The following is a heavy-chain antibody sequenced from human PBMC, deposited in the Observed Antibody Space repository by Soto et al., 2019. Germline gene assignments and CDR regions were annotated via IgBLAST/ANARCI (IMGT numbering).Heavy chain of an antibody. Sequence: QLQLQESGPGLVKPSETLSLTCTVSGGSISSSSYYWGWIRQPPGKGLEWIGSIYYSGSTYYNPSLKSRVTISVDTSKNQFSLKLSSVTAADTDVYYCARPSFICGYSYDCGMDVWGQGTTVTVSS. J-gene: IGHJ6*02. CDR1: GGSISSSSYY. CDR3: ARPSFICGYSYDCGMDV. V-gene: IGHV4-39*01. D-gene: IGHD5-18*01. CDR2: IYYSGST.